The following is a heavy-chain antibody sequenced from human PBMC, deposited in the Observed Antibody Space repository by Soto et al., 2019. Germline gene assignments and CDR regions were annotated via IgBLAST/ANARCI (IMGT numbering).Heavy chain of an antibody. J-gene: IGHJ4*02. V-gene: IGHV4-34*01. CDR3: ASQRLTAITIAY. CDR1: GGSFSDYY. Sequence: PSETLSLTCAVYGGSFSDYYWTWIRQPPGKGLEWIGEINHSGSTNYNPSLKSRVTISVDTSKNQFSLRLTSVTAADTAVYYCASQRLTAITIAYWGQGTPVTVSS. CDR2: INHSGST. D-gene: IGHD1-20*01.